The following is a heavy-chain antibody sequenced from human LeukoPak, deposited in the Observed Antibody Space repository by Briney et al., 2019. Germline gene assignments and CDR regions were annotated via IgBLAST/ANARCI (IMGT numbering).Heavy chain of an antibody. Sequence: GASVKVSCKASGYTFTGYYMHWVRQAPGQGLEWMGWINTYIGKTNYAQKFQGRVTMTADTSTSTAYLELRSLTSDDTAVYFCARHRYFDWLMHTWGQGTLVTVSS. D-gene: IGHD3-9*01. CDR1: GYTFTGYY. V-gene: IGHV1-18*04. J-gene: IGHJ5*02. CDR2: INTYIGKT. CDR3: ARHRYFDWLMHT.